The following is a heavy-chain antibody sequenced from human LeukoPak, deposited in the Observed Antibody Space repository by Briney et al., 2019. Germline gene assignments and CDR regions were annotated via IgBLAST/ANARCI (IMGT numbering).Heavy chain of an antibody. V-gene: IGHV4-59*12. CDR2: IYYSGST. D-gene: IGHD4-17*01. Sequence: SETLSLTCTVSGGSISSYYWSWIRQPPGKGLERIGSIYYSGSTYYNPSLKSRVTISVDTSKNQFSLKLSSVTAADTAVYYCARDLGDYVTYNWFDPWGQGTLVTVSS. CDR3: ARDLGDYVTYNWFDP. CDR1: GGSISSYY. J-gene: IGHJ5*02.